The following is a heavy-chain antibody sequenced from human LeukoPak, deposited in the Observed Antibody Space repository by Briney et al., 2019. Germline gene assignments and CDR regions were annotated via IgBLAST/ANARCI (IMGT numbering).Heavy chain of an antibody. V-gene: IGHV3-7*01. CDR3: ARAPHPNYYGSGSSYYFDY. CDR2: IKQDGSEK. D-gene: IGHD3-10*01. Sequence: GGSLRLSRAASGFTFSSYWMSWVRQAPGKGLEWVANIKQDGSEKYYVDSVKGRFTISRDNAKNSLYLQMNSLRAEDTAVYYCARAPHPNYYGSGSSYYFDYWGQGTLVTVSS. CDR1: GFTFSSYW. J-gene: IGHJ4*02.